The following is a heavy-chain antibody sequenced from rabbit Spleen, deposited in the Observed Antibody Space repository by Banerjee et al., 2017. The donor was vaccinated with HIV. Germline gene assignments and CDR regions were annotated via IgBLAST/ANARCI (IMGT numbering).Heavy chain of an antibody. Sequence: QSLEESGGDLVKPGASLTLTCTASGVDFSGDSYDSYMCWVRRAPGKGLEWIACIDTGSSGFTYFASWAKGRFTISKTSSTTVTLQMTRLTAADTATYFCARDTSSSFSSYGMDLWGPGTLVTVS. D-gene: IGHD1-1*01. V-gene: IGHV1S40*01. J-gene: IGHJ6*01. CDR2: IDTGSSGFT. CDR3: ARDTSSSFSSYGMDL. CDR1: GVDFSGDSY.